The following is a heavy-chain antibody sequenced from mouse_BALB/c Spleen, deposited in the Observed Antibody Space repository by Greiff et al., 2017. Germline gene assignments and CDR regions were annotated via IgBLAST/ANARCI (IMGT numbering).Heavy chain of an antibody. Sequence: EVKLVESGGGLVKPGGSLKLSCAASGFTFSSYAMSWVRQTPEKRLEWVATISSGGSYTYYPDSVKGRFTISRDNAKNTLYLQMSSLRSEDTAMYYCARHSYDGYYWFAYWGQGTLVTVSA. D-gene: IGHD2-3*01. CDR2: ISSGGSYT. J-gene: IGHJ3*01. CDR3: ARHSYDGYYWFAY. CDR1: GFTFSSYA. V-gene: IGHV5-9-3*01.